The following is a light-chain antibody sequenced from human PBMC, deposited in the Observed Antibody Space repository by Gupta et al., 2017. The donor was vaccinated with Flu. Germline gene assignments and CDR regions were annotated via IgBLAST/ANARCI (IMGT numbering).Light chain of an antibody. Sequence: QSALTHPPSASGTPGQRVTISCSGSSSNIGSHSVSWYQQLPGTAPKLLIYKNNQRPSGVPDRFSGSKSGTSASLAISGLQSEDEADYYCAAWDDSLLRVFGGGTKVTVL. CDR1: SSNIGSHS. V-gene: IGLV1-44*01. CDR3: AAWDDSLLRV. J-gene: IGLJ3*02. CDR2: KNN.